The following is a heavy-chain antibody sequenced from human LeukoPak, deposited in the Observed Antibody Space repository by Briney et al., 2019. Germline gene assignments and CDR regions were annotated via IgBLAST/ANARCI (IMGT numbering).Heavy chain of an antibody. Sequence: GGSLRLSCAASGFTFSSYDMHWVRQATGKGLEWVSAIGTAGDTYYPGSVKGRFTISRENAKNSLYLQMNSLRAGDTAVYYCARAYTSGRDGYYFDYWGQGALVTVSS. V-gene: IGHV3-13*04. CDR1: GFTFSSYD. CDR3: ARAYTSGRDGYYFDY. J-gene: IGHJ4*02. CDR2: IGTAGDT. D-gene: IGHD6-19*01.